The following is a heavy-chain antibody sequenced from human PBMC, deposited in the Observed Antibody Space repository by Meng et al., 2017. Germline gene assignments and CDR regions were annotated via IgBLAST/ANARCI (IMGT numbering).Heavy chain of an antibody. D-gene: IGHD4-17*01. CDR2: IYSGGST. J-gene: IGHJ4*02. CDR3: ARDYGDHLGFDY. CDR1: GFTFSSYG. V-gene: IGHV3-NL1*01. Sequence: QVQLVESGGGVVQPGRSLRLSCAASGFTFSSYGMHWVRQAPGKGLEWVSVIYSGGSTYYADSVKGRFTISRDNSKNTLYLQMNSLRAEDTAVYYCARDYGDHLGFDYWGQGTLVTVSS.